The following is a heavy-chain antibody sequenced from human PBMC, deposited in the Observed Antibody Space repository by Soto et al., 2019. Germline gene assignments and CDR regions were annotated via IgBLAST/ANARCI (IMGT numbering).Heavy chain of an antibody. CDR2: INPNNGVT. D-gene: IGHD6-19*01. J-gene: IGHJ4*02. CDR3: AAAAIQVAGSHPDF. V-gene: IGHV1-2*02. Sequence: GASVKVSCKASGYMFTGFYLHWVRQAPGQGLEWMGWINPNNGVTTYAKNVQGRVTMTRDSSISTAYMELSSLRSDDTAVYFCAAAAIQVAGSHPDFWGQGTVVTVSS. CDR1: GYMFTGFY.